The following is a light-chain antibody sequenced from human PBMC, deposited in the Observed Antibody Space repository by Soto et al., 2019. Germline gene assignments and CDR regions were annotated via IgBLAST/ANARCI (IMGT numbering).Light chain of an antibody. J-gene: IGLJ3*02. CDR3: CSYAGNWV. V-gene: IGLV2-23*02. CDR1: SSDVGSSNL. Sequence: QSVLTQAASVSGSPGQSITISCTETSSDVGSSNLVSWYQQRSGKAPKLVIYEVTKRPSGVSNRFSGSKSGNTASLTISGLQAEDEADYYCCSYAGNWVFGGGTKLTVL. CDR2: EVT.